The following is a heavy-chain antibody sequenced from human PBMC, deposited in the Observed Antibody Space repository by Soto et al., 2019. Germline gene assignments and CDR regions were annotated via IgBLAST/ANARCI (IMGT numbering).Heavy chain of an antibody. Sequence: ASVKVSCKASGYTFTNYAIQWVRQAPGQSLEWMGWINAGNGNTKFSQKFQGRVTITRDTSASTAYMELSSLRSEDTATYYCARVTIGARTEYFYYYGLDVWGQGT. CDR3: ARVTIGARTEYFYYYGLDV. D-gene: IGHD6-6*01. J-gene: IGHJ6*02. CDR1: GYTFTNYA. CDR2: INAGNGNT. V-gene: IGHV1-3*01.